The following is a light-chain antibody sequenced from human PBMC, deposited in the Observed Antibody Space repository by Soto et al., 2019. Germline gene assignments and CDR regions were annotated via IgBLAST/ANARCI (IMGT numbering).Light chain of an antibody. J-gene: IGLJ1*01. Sequence: QSVLTQPPSGSGTPGQRVTISCSGSSSNIGRNTVNWYQQLPGTAPKLLIYDNNQRPSGVPDRFSGSKSGTSASLAISGLQSEDEADYYFAAWDDSLNGYVFATGTKVTVL. V-gene: IGLV1-44*01. CDR2: DNN. CDR1: SSNIGRNT. CDR3: AAWDDSLNGYV.